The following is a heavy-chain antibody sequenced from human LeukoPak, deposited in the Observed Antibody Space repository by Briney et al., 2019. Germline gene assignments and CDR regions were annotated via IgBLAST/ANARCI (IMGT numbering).Heavy chain of an antibody. V-gene: IGHV3-30*18. D-gene: IGHD7-27*01. CDR3: AKDRAALRALGKVYQ. Sequence: GGSLRLSCAASGFTFSSYAMSWVRQAPGKGLEWVAVISYDGSNKYYADSVKGRFTISRDNSKNTLYLQMNSLRAEDTAVYYCAKDRAALRALGKVYQWGQGTLVTVSS. J-gene: IGHJ4*02. CDR2: ISYDGSNK. CDR1: GFTFSSYA.